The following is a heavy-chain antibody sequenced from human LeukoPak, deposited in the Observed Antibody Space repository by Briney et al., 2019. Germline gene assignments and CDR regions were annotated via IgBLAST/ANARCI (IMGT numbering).Heavy chain of an antibody. CDR3: ARVRGYDILTGYFDY. V-gene: IGHV4-61*01. Sequence: PSETLSLTCTVSGGSISSSSYYWSWIRQPPGKGLEWIGCIYYSGSTNYNPSLKSRVTISVDTSKNQFSLKLSSVTAADTAVYYCARVRGYDILTGYFDYWGQGTLVTVGS. CDR1: GGSISSSSYY. J-gene: IGHJ4*02. D-gene: IGHD3-9*01. CDR2: IYYSGST.